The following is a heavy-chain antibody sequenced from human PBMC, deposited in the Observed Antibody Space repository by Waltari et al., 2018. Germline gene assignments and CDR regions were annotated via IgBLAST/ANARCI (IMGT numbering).Heavy chain of an antibody. J-gene: IGHJ4*02. CDR2: ISRSGST. CDR1: GVSINSIW. V-gene: IGHV4-4*02. CDR3: ARNFDS. Sequence: VQLQEPGSGLVKPSETRSLTCAVSGVSINSIWWSWVRQPPGKGLEWIGEISRSGSTGYNPSLESRVTISLDKSNNQLYLKMNSVTAADTAEYYCARNFDSWGQGTLVTVSS.